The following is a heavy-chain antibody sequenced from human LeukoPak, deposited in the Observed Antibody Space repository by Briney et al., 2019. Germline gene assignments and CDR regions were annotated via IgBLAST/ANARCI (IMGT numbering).Heavy chain of an antibody. Sequence: GGSLRLSCAASGFTFSSYWMHWVRQAPGKGLVWVSRINNDGSGTDYADSVKGRFTISRDNAKNTLYLQMNSLRAEDTAVYYCARRGALDPYPDYWGQGTLVTVSS. J-gene: IGHJ4*02. CDR2: INNDGSGT. V-gene: IGHV3-74*01. CDR3: ARRGALDPYPDY. CDR1: GFTFSSYW. D-gene: IGHD1-1*01.